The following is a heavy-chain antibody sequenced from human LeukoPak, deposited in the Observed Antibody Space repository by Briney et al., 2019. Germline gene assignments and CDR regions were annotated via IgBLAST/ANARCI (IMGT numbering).Heavy chain of an antibody. Sequence: ASVKVSCKASGYTFTTYNINWVRQAPGQGLEWMGWINPNSGGTNYAQKFQGRVTMTRDTSISTAYMELSRLRSDDTAVYYCARAEWELLRYYYMDVWGKGTTVTISS. CDR2: INPNSGGT. D-gene: IGHD1-26*01. CDR3: ARAEWELLRYYYMDV. J-gene: IGHJ6*03. CDR1: GYTFTTYN. V-gene: IGHV1-2*02.